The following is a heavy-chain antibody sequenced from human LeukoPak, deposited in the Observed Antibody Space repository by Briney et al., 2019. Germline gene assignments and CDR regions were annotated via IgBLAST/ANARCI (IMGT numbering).Heavy chain of an antibody. D-gene: IGHD4-17*01. CDR3: ARTGSTVTMLYPFDH. CDR2: IYYSGST. CDR1: GGSIRSYY. Sequence: PSETLSLTCTVSGGSIRSYYWSWIRQPPGKGLEWIGYIYYSGSTNYNPSLRSRVSISVDTSKNQFSLKLSSVTAADTAVYYCARTGSTVTMLYPFDHWGQGTLVTVSS. V-gene: IGHV4-59*01. J-gene: IGHJ4*02.